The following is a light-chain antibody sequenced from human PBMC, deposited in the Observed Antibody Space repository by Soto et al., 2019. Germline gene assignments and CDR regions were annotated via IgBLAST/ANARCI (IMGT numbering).Light chain of an antibody. V-gene: IGLV2-11*01. CDR1: SSDVGAYNY. CDR2: EVT. J-gene: IGLJ3*02. Sequence: QSALTQPASVSGSPGQSITISCTGTSSDVGAYNYVSWYQQHPGKAPKLMIYEVTKRPSGVPDRFSGSKSGNTVSLTISGLQAEDESEYYCCSYAGFYTLVFGGGTKLTVL. CDR3: CSYAGFYTLV.